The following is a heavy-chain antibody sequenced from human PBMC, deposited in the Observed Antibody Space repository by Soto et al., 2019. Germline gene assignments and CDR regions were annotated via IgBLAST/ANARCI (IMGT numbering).Heavy chain of an antibody. J-gene: IGHJ4*02. CDR2: IYWDDDK. CDR1: GFSLSTSGVG. CDR3: AHSAFHQWYSSSSDFDY. Sequence: QITLKESGPTLVKPTQTLTLTCTFSGFSLSTSGVGVGWIRQPPGKALEWLALIYWDDDKRYSPSLKSRLTITTDASKNQVVLTMTNMDPVDTATYYCAHSAFHQWYSSSSDFDYWGQGTLVTVSS. D-gene: IGHD6-13*01. V-gene: IGHV2-5*02.